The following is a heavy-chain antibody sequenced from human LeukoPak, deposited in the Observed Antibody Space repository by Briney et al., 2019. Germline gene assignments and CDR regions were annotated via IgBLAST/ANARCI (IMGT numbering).Heavy chain of an antibody. Sequence: PGGSLRLSCAASGFTVSRYWMNWVRQAPGKGLVWVSRISSDGRTTSYADSVKGRFTISRDNAKNTLSLQMSSLRGEDTAVYYCGREDRIVLGNDALDIWGQGTMVTVSS. CDR1: GFTVSRYW. CDR2: ISSDGRTT. V-gene: IGHV3-74*01. D-gene: IGHD2-8*01. CDR3: GREDRIVLGNDALDI. J-gene: IGHJ3*02.